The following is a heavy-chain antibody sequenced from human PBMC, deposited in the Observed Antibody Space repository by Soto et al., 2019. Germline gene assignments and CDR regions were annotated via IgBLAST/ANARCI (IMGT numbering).Heavy chain of an antibody. Sequence: PSETLSLTCTVSSVSISSYGYYWGWIRQPPGKGLEWIGIISYSGSTYYSPSLKSRVTISADTSKNQFSLRLTSVTAADTAVYYCARLGAYYQSLDPWGPGTLVTVSS. CDR3: ARLGAYYQSLDP. CDR1: SVSISSYGYY. V-gene: IGHV4-39*01. J-gene: IGHJ5*02. CDR2: ISYSGST. D-gene: IGHD2-21*01.